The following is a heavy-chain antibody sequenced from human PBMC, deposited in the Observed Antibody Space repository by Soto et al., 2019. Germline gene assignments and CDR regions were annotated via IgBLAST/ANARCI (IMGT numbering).Heavy chain of an antibody. Sequence: SETLSLTCAVSGGSISSGGYSWSWIRQPPGKGLEWIGYIYHSGSTYHNPSLKSRVTISVGRSKNQFSLKLSSVTAADTAVYYCARGGFDYGAGRYYALYSWGQGTMDPVSS. CDR1: GGSISSGGYS. CDR3: ARGGFDYGAGRYYALYS. J-gene: IGHJ3*02. CDR2: IYHSGST. V-gene: IGHV4-30-2*01. D-gene: IGHD3-10*01.